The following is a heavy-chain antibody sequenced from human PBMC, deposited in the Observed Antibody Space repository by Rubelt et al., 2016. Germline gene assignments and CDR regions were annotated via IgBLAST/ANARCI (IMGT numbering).Heavy chain of an antibody. CDR1: GGSISSSSYY. Sequence: QLQLQESGPGLVKPSETLSLTCTVSGGSISSSSYYWGWIRQPPGKGLEWIGEINHSGSTNYNPSLSGGVTISVDTSKNQFSLKLSSVTAADTAVYYCARGGHRFIVGATRGDFGPWGQGTLVTVSS. CDR2: INHSGST. V-gene: IGHV4-39*07. CDR3: ARGGHRFIVGATRGDFGP. D-gene: IGHD1-26*01. J-gene: IGHJ5*02.